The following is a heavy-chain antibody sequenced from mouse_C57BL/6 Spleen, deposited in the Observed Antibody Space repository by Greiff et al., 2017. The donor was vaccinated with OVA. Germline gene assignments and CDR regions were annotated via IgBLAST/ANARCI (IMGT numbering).Heavy chain of an antibody. D-gene: IGHD1-1*01. CDR1: GYTFTDYY. J-gene: IGHJ3*01. CDR3: ASGEGYYGWFAY. V-gene: IGHV1-26*01. Sequence: EVKLQQSGPELVKPGASVKISCKASGYTFTDYYMNWVKQSHGKSLEWIGDINPNNGGTSYNQKFKGKATLTVDKSSSTAYMELRSLTSEDSAVYYCASGEGYYGWFAYWGQGTLVTVSA. CDR2: INPNNGGT.